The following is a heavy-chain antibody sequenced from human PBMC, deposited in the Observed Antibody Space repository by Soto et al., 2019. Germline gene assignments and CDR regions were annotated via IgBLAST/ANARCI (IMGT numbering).Heavy chain of an antibody. J-gene: IGHJ1*01. CDR2: IIPIFGTA. Sequence: ASVKVSCKASGGTFSSYAISWVRQAPGQGLEWMGGIIPIFGTANYAQKFQGRVTITADESTSTAYMELSSLRSEDTAVYCCARDESPDLYYYDSSGYYFPEYFQHWGQGTLVTVSS. CDR3: ARDESPDLYYYDSSGYYFPEYFQH. V-gene: IGHV1-69*13. D-gene: IGHD3-22*01. CDR1: GGTFSSYA.